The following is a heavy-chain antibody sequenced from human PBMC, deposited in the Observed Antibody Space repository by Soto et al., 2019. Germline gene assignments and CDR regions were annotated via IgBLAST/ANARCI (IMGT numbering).Heavy chain of an antibody. CDR1: GPTFIAYY. CDR2: IDPKSGGT. D-gene: IGHD5-12*01. J-gene: IGHJ4*02. V-gene: IGHV1-2*02. CDR3: ARVSVDVPE. Sequence: QLVQSGAEVKKPGASVKVSCKTSGPTFIAYYIHWVRQAPGQGLEWMGWIDPKSGGTTYEQKFLGMVTLTRNVSINTAYMELNRLTSDDTAVYYCARVSVDVPEWGQGTLLTVSS.